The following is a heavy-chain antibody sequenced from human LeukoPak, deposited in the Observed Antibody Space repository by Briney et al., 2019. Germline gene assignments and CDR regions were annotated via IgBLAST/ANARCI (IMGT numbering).Heavy chain of an antibody. CDR2: ISSNGGST. Sequence: GGSLRLSCAASGFTFSSYAMHWVRQAPGKGLEYVSAISSNGGSTYYANSVKGRFTICRDNSKNTLYLQMGSLRAEDMAVYYCARSYYYDFWGQGTLVTVSS. J-gene: IGHJ4*02. CDR3: ARSYYYDF. CDR1: GFTFSSYA. V-gene: IGHV3-64*01.